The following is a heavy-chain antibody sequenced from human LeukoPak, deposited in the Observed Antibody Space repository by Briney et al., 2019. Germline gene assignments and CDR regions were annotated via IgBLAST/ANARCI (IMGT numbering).Heavy chain of an antibody. CDR2: MNPNSGNT. V-gene: IGHV1-8*03. CDR3: AREGRKSDAFDI. CDR1: GYTFTSYD. Sequence: ASVKVSCKASGYTFTSYDINWVRQATGQGLEWMGWMNPNSGNTGYAQKFQGRVTITRNTSISTAYMELSSLRSEDTAVYYWAREGRKSDAFDIWGQGTMVTVCS. J-gene: IGHJ3*02. D-gene: IGHD1-14*01.